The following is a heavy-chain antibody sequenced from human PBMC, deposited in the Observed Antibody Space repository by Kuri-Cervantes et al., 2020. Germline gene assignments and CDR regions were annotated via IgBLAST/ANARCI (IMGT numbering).Heavy chain of an antibody. CDR3: ARWGIAAAGTR. D-gene: IGHD6-13*01. CDR2: ISGSGGST. Sequence: GGSLRLSCAASGFTVSSNYMSWVRQAPGKGLEWVSAISGSGGSTYYADSVKGRFTISRDNAKNSLYLQMNSLRAEDTAVYYCARWGIAAAGTRWGQGTLVTVSS. CDR1: GFTVSSNY. J-gene: IGHJ4*02. V-gene: IGHV3-23*01.